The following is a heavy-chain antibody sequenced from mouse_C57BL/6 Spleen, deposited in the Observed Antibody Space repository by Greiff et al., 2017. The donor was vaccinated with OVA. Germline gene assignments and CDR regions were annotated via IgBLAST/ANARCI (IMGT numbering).Heavy chain of an antibody. J-gene: IGHJ4*01. Sequence: VQLQQSGAELVKPGASVKLSCKASGYTFTSYWMHWVKQRPGRGLEWIGRIDPNSGGTKYNEKFKSKATLTVDKPSSTAYTQLSSLTSEDSAVYYCARWDYDEGYYAMDYWGQGTSVTVSS. CDR2: IDPNSGGT. D-gene: IGHD2-4*01. CDR1: GYTFTSYW. CDR3: ARWDYDEGYYAMDY. V-gene: IGHV1-72*01.